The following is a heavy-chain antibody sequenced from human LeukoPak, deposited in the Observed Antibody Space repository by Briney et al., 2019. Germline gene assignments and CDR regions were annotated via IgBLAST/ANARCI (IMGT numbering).Heavy chain of an antibody. V-gene: IGHV4-61*02. Sequence: SETLSLTCTVSGGPISSGGYYWSWIRQPAGKGLEWIGRIYTSGSTNYNPSLKSRVTISVDTSKNQFSLKLSSVTAADTAVYYCAREKLRPNYDSSGYFLAFDIWGQGTMVTVSS. J-gene: IGHJ3*02. CDR2: IYTSGST. CDR3: AREKLRPNYDSSGYFLAFDI. D-gene: IGHD3-22*01. CDR1: GGPISSGGYY.